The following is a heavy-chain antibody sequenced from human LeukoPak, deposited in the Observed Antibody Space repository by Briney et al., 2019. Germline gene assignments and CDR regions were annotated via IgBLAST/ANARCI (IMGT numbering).Heavy chain of an antibody. CDR1: GYSFTSYW. V-gene: IGHV5-51*01. CDR2: IYPGDSDT. Sequence: GESLKISCKGSGYSFTSYWIGWVRQVPGKGLEWMGIIYPGDSDTRYSPSFQGQVTISADKSISTAYLQWSSLKASDTAMYYCARQFHSPSSGWYEGWAPTSYFDYWGQGTLVTVSS. CDR3: ARQFHSPSSGWYEGWAPTSYFDY. J-gene: IGHJ4*02. D-gene: IGHD6-19*01.